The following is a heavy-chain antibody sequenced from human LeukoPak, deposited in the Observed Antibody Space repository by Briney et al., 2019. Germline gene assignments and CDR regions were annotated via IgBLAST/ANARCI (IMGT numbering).Heavy chain of an antibody. V-gene: IGHV3-23*01. CDR1: GLNVGTNY. CDR2: ISGSGGST. J-gene: IGHJ4*02. Sequence: GGSLRLSCAVSGLNVGTNYMSWVRQAPGRGLEWVSAISGSGGSTYYADSVKGRFTISRDNSKNTLYLQMNSLRAEDTAVYYCAKDAAGYYFDYWGQGTLVTVSS. CDR3: AKDAAGYYFDY. D-gene: IGHD6-25*01.